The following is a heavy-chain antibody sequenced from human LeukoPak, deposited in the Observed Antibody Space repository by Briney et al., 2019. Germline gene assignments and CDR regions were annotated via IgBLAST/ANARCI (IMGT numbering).Heavy chain of an antibody. CDR3: ARDTLYYDFWSGYYPDYYGMDV. CDR1: GGSISSYY. Sequence: PSEILSLTCTVSGGSISSYYWSWIRQPAGEGLEWIGRIYTSGSTNYNPSLKSRVTMSVDTSKNQFSLKLSSVTAADTAVYYCARDTLYYDFWSGYYPDYYGMDVWGQGTTVTVSS. V-gene: IGHV4-4*07. CDR2: IYTSGST. D-gene: IGHD3-3*01. J-gene: IGHJ6*02.